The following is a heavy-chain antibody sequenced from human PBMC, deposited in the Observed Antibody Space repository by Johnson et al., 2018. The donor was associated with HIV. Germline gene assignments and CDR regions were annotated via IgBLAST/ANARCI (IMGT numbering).Heavy chain of an antibody. Sequence: QVQLVESGGGLVKPGGSLRLSCAASGFTFSDYYMTWIRQAPGKGLEWLSFISSSGDIIRYADSVKGRFTISRDNAKNSLILQMNSLRDEETAVYYVARRTVTALFDIWGQGTLVTVSS. V-gene: IGHV3-11*04. CDR2: ISSSGDII. CDR1: GFTFSDYY. D-gene: IGHD4-17*01. CDR3: ARRTVTALFDI. J-gene: IGHJ3*02.